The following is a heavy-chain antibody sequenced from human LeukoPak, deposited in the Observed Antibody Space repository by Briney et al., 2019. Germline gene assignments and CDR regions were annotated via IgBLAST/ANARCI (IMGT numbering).Heavy chain of an antibody. CDR1: HGSISRYY. V-gene: IGHV4-59*08. Sequence: KSSETLSLTCIVSHGSISRYYWSWLRQPPGKGLEWIGHIYYSGSTEYSPSLKSRVTISVDTSENQVSLKVTSVTAADTAVYYCARLQNRGFDYGYDDAFDVWGQGTMVTVSS. CDR3: ARLQNRGFDYGYDDAFDV. CDR2: IYYSGST. D-gene: IGHD5-18*01. J-gene: IGHJ3*01.